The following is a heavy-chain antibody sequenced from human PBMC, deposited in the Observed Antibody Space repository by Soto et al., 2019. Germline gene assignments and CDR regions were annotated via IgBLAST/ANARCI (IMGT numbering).Heavy chain of an antibody. CDR1: GFTFSSYW. Sequence: LSLTCAASGFTFSSYWMHWVRQAPGKGLVWVSRINSDGSSTSYADSVKGRFTISRDNAKNTLYLQMNSLRAEDTAVYYCARVHGIAAADDAFDIWGQGTMVTVSS. J-gene: IGHJ3*02. CDR2: INSDGSST. D-gene: IGHD6-13*01. V-gene: IGHV3-74*01. CDR3: ARVHGIAAADDAFDI.